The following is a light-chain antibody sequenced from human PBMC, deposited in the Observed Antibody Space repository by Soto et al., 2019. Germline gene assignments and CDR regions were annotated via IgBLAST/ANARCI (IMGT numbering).Light chain of an antibody. CDR3: QRYGSSPMYT. CDR1: QSVDSSF. CDR2: GAF. Sequence: EIVLTQSPGTLSLSPGERATLSCRASQSVDSSFLAWYQQKPGQATRLLIYGAFSRATGIPDRFSGSRSGTDFALNNSRLEPEEFTVYYCQRYGSSPMYTFGQGTKLEIK. J-gene: IGKJ2*01. V-gene: IGKV3-20*01.